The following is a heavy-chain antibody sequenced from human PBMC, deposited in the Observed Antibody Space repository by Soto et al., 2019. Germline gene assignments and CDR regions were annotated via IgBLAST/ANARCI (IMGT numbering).Heavy chain of an antibody. CDR1: GYTFTSYG. Sequence: QVQLVQSGAEVKKPGASVKVSCKASGYTFTSYGISWVRQAPGQGLEWMGWISAYNGNTNYAQKLQGRVTMTTDTATSTAYMELRSPRSDDTAVYYCARDEGITMVRGSYKPMDVWGQGTTVTVSS. V-gene: IGHV1-18*01. D-gene: IGHD3-10*01. CDR2: ISAYNGNT. J-gene: IGHJ6*02. CDR3: ARDEGITMVRGSYKPMDV.